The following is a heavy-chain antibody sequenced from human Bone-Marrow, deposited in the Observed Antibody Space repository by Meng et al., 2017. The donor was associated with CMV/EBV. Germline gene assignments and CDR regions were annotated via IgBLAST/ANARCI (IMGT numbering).Heavy chain of an antibody. J-gene: IGHJ4*02. V-gene: IGHV1-69*02. CDR3: AGVDITGTGEGLWLDY. CDR2: IIRILGIA. CDR1: GGTFSSYT. D-gene: IGHD1-20*01. Sequence: SVKVSCKASGGTFSSYTINWVRQAPGQGPEWMGRIIRILGIANYAQKFQGRVTITADKSTSTAYMELSSLRSEDTAVYYCAGVDITGTGEGLWLDYWGQGTLVTVSS.